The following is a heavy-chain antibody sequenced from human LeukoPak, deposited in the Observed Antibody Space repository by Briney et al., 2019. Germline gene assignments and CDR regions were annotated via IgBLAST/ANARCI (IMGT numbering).Heavy chain of an antibody. CDR1: GFTFSHYG. CDR2: IWSDGTNT. CDR3: AKDAQRGFDYSNSLDK. V-gene: IGHV3-33*06. D-gene: IGHD4-11*01. Sequence: GGSLRLSCATSGFTFSHYGMHWVRQAPGTWLEWVSVIWSDGTNTYYGDPVKGRFTISRDNFQRTVYLQMNSLRAEDTAVYYCAKDAQRGFDYSNSLDKWGQGTLVTVSS. J-gene: IGHJ4*02.